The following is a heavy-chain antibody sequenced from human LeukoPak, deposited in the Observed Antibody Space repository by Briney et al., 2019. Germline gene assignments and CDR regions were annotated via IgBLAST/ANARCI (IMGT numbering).Heavy chain of an antibody. CDR2: LHRSDST. D-gene: IGHD2-21*01. V-gene: IGHV3-53*01. J-gene: IGHJ4*02. Sequence: PGGSLRLSCAAPGFPVSSNYMSWVRQAPGKGLEWVSVLHRSDSTYYADSVKGRFTISRDNSKNTLYLQMNSLRAEDTAVYYCARIYGDGYPLDYWGQGTLVTVSS. CDR1: GFPVSSNY. CDR3: ARIYGDGYPLDY.